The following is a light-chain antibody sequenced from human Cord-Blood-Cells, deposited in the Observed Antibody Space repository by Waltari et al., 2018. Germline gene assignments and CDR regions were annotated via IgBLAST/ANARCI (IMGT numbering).Light chain of an antibody. CDR1: QSLVYSYGNTY. CDR3: MQGTHWPRT. V-gene: IGKV2-30*01. J-gene: IGKJ1*01. Sequence: DVVMTQSPLSLPVTLGQPASISCRSRQSLVYSYGNTYLNWFQQRPGQSPRRLIYKVSNRDSGVPDRFSGSGSGTEFTLKISRVEAEDVGVYYCMQGTHWPRTFGQGTKVEIK. CDR2: KVS.